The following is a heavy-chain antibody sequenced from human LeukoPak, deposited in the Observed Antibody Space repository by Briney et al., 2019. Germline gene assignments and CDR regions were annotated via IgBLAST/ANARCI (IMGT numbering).Heavy chain of an antibody. CDR3: ARGGYCSSTSCYRGNYYYYYGMGV. Sequence: PSETLSLTCTVSGGSISSYYWSWIRQPPGKGLEWIGYIYYSGSTNYNPSLKSRVTISVDTSKNQFSLKLSSVTAADTAVYYCARGGYCSSTSCYRGNYYYYYGMGVWGQGTTVTVSS. CDR2: IYYSGST. CDR1: GGSISSYY. V-gene: IGHV4-59*08. D-gene: IGHD2-2*01. J-gene: IGHJ6*02.